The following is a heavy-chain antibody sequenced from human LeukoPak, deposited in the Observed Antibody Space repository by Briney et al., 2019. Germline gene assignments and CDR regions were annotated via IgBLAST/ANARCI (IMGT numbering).Heavy chain of an antibody. D-gene: IGHD6-13*01. J-gene: IGHJ4*02. CDR1: GFTFSSYG. Sequence: GGSLRLSCAASGFTFSSYGMNWVRQAPGKGLEWVSAISGSGSTYYADSVKGRFTISRDNSRNTLYLQMNSLRVEDTAVYYCARIGYSSSSLDFWGQGTLVTVSS. CDR2: ISGSGST. CDR3: ARIGYSSSSLDF. V-gene: IGHV3-23*01.